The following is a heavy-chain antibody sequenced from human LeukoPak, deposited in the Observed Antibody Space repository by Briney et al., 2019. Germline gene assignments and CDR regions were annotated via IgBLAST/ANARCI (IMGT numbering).Heavy chain of an antibody. J-gene: IGHJ4*02. CDR1: GDTFTDYY. CDR3: ATGRKQWLLLGY. CDR2: VDPEDGET. D-gene: IGHD6-19*01. V-gene: IGHV1-69-2*01. Sequence: TAKISCKVSGDTFTDYYMHWVQQAPGKGLEWMGLVDPEDGETIYAEKFQGRVTITADTSTDTAYMELSSLRSEDTAVYYCATGRKQWLLLGYWGQGTLVTVSS.